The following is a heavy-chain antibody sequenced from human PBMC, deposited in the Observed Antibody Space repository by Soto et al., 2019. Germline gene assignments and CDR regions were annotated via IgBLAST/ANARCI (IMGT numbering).Heavy chain of an antibody. Sequence: VQLVQSGAEVKMPGASVKVSCKASGYTFTRYAIHWVRQAPGQRLEWMGWINAGTGYTRYSQNFQGRVTITRDTSAHTAYMELSSLTSEDTTVYLCARESGNSGTYDYWGQGALVTVSS. CDR2: INAGTGYT. CDR1: GYTFTRYA. J-gene: IGHJ4*02. D-gene: IGHD1-26*01. V-gene: IGHV1-3*01. CDR3: ARESGNSGTYDY.